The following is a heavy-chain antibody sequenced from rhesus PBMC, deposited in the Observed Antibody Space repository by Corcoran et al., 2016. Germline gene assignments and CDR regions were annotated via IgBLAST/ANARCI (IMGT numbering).Heavy chain of an antibody. J-gene: IGHJ4*01. CDR1: GYSFTSYW. CDR3: ATLLPGNVAY. CDR2: IDPSDSDT. Sequence: EVQLVQSGAEVKRPGESLKISCKTSGYSFTSYWISWVRQMPGKGLEWVGAIDPSDSDTRYSPSFQGQVTISADKSISTAYLQWSSLKASDTATYYCATLLPGNVAYWGQGVLVTVSS. D-gene: IGHD2-15*01. V-gene: IGHV5-2*01.